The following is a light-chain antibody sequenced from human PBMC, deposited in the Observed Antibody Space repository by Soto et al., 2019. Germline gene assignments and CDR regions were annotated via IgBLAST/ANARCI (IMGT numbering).Light chain of an antibody. CDR2: GAS. J-gene: IGKJ3*01. V-gene: IGKV3-15*01. CDR1: QSVSRN. Sequence: VMKKSAAALSVSTGERATLSCRASQSVSRNLAWYQQRPGQAPRLLIYGASTRATGIPARFNGSGSGTDFVLTINRLEPGDSAVYFCQQYDGPPLTFGPRTKVDI. CDR3: QQYDGPPLT.